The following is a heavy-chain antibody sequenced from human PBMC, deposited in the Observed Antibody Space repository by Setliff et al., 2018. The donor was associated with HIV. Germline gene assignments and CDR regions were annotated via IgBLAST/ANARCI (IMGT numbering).Heavy chain of an antibody. CDR3: ARAAAGNTGPFDL. V-gene: IGHV4-59*08. CDR2: VYYSGST. J-gene: IGHJ4*02. CDR1: GGSISSYY. Sequence: SETLSLTCTVSGGSISSYYWSWIRQPPGKGLEWIGTVYYSGSTYYNPSLKSRVTISVDASENQFSLKLTSVTASDTAVYYCARAAAGNTGPFDLWGQGSPVTVSS. D-gene: IGHD4-17*01.